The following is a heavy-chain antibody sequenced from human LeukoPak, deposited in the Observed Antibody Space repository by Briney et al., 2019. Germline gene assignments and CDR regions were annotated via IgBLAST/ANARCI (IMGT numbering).Heavy chain of an antibody. D-gene: IGHD6-19*01. J-gene: IGHJ4*02. CDR1: GYTFTGHY. Sequence: ASVKVSCKASGYTFTGHYMHWVRQAPGQGLEWMGWINPNSGGTNYAQKFQGRVTMTRDTSISTAYMELSRLRSDDTAVYYCAREAVAGTVYFDYWGQGTLVTVSS. CDR3: AREAVAGTVYFDY. V-gene: IGHV1-2*02. CDR2: INPNSGGT.